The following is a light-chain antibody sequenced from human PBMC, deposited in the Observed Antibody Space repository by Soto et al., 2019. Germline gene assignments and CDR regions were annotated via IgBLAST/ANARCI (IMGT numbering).Light chain of an antibody. CDR2: KAS. J-gene: IGKJ1*01. Sequence: DIQMTQSPSTLSGSVGDRVTITCRASQTISSWLAWYQQKPGKAPKLLIYKASTLKSGVPSRFSGSGSGTEFTPTISSLQPDDFATYYRQHYNSYSEAFGQGTKVDIK. CDR1: QTISSW. CDR3: QHYNSYSEA. V-gene: IGKV1-5*03.